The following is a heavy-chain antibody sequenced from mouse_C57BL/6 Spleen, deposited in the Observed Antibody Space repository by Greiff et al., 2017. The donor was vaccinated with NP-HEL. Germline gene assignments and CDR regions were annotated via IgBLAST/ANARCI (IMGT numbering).Heavy chain of an antibody. J-gene: IGHJ3*01. D-gene: IGHD2-5*01. CDR3: ARYYSNYEFAY. CDR1: GYTFTSYG. V-gene: IGHV1-81*01. CDR2: IYPRSGNT. Sequence: QVQLKESGAELARPGASVKLSCKASGYTFTSYGISWVKQRTGQGLEWIGEIYPRSGNTYYNEKFKGKATLTADKSSSTAYMELRSLTSEDSAVYFCARYYSNYEFAYWGQGTLVTVSA.